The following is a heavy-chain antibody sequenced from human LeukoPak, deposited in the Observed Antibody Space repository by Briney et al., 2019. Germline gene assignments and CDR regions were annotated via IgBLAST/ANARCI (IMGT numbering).Heavy chain of an antibody. CDR1: GYTFTAYY. V-gene: IGHV1-2*02. J-gene: IGHJ4*02. CDR2: INPNSGGT. CDR3: ARGQLDY. Sequence: ASVRVSCKASGYTFTAYYMHWVRQAPGQGLEWMGWINPNSGGTNYAQKFQARVTMTRDTSINTAYMELSSLRSDDTAVYYCARGQLDYWGQGTLVTVSS.